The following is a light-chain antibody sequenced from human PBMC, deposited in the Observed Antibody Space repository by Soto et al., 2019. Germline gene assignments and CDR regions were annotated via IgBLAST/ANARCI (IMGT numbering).Light chain of an antibody. CDR2: GVS. CDR3: QHYGDSPTIT. Sequence: IVLTQSPGTLSLSPGERATLSCRASQGVSRGYLAWYQPKAGQAPRFVIYGVSSRANGVSHRFSGSGSGTDLTLTISGLEPEDVAMYYCQHYGDSPTITFGQGTRLEIK. J-gene: IGKJ5*01. CDR1: QGVSRGY. V-gene: IGKV3-20*01.